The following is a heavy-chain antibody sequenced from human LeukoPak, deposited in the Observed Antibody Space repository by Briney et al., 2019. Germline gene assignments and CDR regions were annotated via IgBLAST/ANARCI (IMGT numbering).Heavy chain of an antibody. V-gene: IGHV3-21*01. J-gene: IGHJ4*02. D-gene: IGHD2-8*01. CDR2: ISSGSSAI. Sequence: ISSGSSAIYYADSVKGRITISRDNAKNSLFLQMNSLRAEDTAVYYCTRRYCTDGVCPFDYWGQGTQVTVSS. CDR3: TRRYCTDGVCPFDY.